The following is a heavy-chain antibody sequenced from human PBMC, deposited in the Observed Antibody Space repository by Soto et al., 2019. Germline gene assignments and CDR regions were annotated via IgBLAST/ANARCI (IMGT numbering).Heavy chain of an antibody. V-gene: IGHV4-39*01. D-gene: IGHD3-22*01. J-gene: IGHJ5*02. Sequence: SETLSLTCSVSGDSISNSRFYWAWVRQPPGEGLEWIGSIYHTGNAYYNPSLKSRVTISVDTSKNQFSLKLTSVTAADAALYYCAGDFFDSSDYTTNWFDPWGQGTLVTVSS. CDR2: IYHTGNA. CDR1: GDSISNSRFY. CDR3: AGDFFDSSDYTTNWFDP.